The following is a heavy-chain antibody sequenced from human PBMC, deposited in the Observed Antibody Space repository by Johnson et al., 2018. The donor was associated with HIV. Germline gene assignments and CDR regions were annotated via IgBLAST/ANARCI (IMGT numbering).Heavy chain of an antibody. Sequence: QVQLVESGGGLVKPGGSLRLSCAASRFTFSDYYMSWIRQTPGKGLEWVSYISSSGGTIYYADSVKGRFSISRDNAKNSLYLQMNSLRAEDTAVYYCARYRGYWDAFDIWGQGTMVTVSS. J-gene: IGHJ3*02. CDR2: ISSSGGTI. D-gene: IGHD3-22*01. CDR3: ARYRGYWDAFDI. V-gene: IGHV3-11*04. CDR1: RFTFSDYY.